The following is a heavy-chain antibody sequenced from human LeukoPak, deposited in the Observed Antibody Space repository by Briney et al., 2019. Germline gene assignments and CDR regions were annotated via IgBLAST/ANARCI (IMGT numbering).Heavy chain of an antibody. J-gene: IGHJ6*03. V-gene: IGHV1-8*03. CDR3: ARTASSSWYPVYYYYYMDV. D-gene: IGHD6-13*01. CDR2: MNPNSGNT. Sequence: ASVTVSCKASGYTFTSYDINWVRQATGQGIEWMGWMNPNSGNTGYAQKFQGRVTITRNTSISTAYMELSSLRSEDTAVYYCARTASSSWYPVYYYYYMDVWGKGTTVTVSS. CDR1: GYTFTSYD.